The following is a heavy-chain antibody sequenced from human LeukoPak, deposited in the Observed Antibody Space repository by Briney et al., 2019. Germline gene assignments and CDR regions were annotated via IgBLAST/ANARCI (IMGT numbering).Heavy chain of an antibody. Sequence: SETLSLTCAVYGGSFSGYYWSWIRQPPGKGLEWIGSIYYSGSTYYNPSLKSRVTISVDTSKNQFSLKLSSVTAADTAVYYCAVFSTTIAAASHWGQGTLVTVSS. J-gene: IGHJ1*01. D-gene: IGHD6-13*01. V-gene: IGHV4-34*01. CDR3: AVFSTTIAAASH. CDR2: IYYSGST. CDR1: GGSFSGYY.